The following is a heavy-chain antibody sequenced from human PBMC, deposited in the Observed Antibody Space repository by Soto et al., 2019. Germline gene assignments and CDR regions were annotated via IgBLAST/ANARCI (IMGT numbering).Heavy chain of an antibody. Sequence: PSETLSLTCTVSGGSISSGDYYWSWIRQPPGKGLEWIGYIYYSGSTYYNPPLKSRVTISVDTSKNQFSLKLSSVTAADTAVYYCARESLELYYFDYWGQGTRVTVSS. D-gene: IGHD1-1*01. CDR3: ARESLELYYFDY. J-gene: IGHJ4*02. V-gene: IGHV4-30-4*01. CDR1: GGSISSGDYY. CDR2: IYYSGST.